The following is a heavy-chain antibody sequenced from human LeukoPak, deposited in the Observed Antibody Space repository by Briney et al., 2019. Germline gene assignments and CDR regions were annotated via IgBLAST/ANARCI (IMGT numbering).Heavy chain of an antibody. CDR3: ARGGPRYDYVWGSYRPLDDAFDI. V-gene: IGHV3-30-3*01. CDR1: GFTFSSYA. Sequence: GGSLRLSCAASGFTFSSYAMHWVRQAPGKGLEWVAVISYDGSNKYYADSVKGRFTISRDNSKNTLYLQMNSLRAEDTAVYYCARGGPRYDYVWGSYRPLDDAFDIWGQGTMVTVSS. D-gene: IGHD3-16*02. J-gene: IGHJ3*02. CDR2: ISYDGSNK.